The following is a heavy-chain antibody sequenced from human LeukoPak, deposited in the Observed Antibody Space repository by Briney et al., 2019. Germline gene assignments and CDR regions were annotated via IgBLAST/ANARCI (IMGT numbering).Heavy chain of an antibody. CDR3: ARALYYYDSSGYYPAQGWYFDL. J-gene: IGHJ2*01. CDR1: GGSISSYY. D-gene: IGHD3-22*01. Sequence: PSETLSLTCTVSGGSISSYYWSWIRQPPGKGLEWIGYIYYSGSTNYNPSLKSRVTISVDTSKNQFSLKPSSVTAADTAVYYCARALYYYDSSGYYPAQGWYFDLWGRGTLVTVSS. CDR2: IYYSGST. V-gene: IGHV4-59*08.